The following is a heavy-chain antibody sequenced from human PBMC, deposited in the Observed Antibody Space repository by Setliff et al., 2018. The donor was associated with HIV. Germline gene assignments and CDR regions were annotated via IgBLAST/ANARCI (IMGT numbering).Heavy chain of an antibody. CDR1: GDTFTGYY. CDR2: INPNSGGA. Sequence: ASVKVSCKASGDTFTGYYMHWVRQAPGQGLEWKGWINPNSGGANYAQKFQGRVTMTRDTSISTAYMELSRLRSDDTAVYYCAREDQTAGGFDPWGQGTLVTVSS. D-gene: IGHD6-25*01. CDR3: AREDQTAGGFDP. V-gene: IGHV1-2*02. J-gene: IGHJ5*02.